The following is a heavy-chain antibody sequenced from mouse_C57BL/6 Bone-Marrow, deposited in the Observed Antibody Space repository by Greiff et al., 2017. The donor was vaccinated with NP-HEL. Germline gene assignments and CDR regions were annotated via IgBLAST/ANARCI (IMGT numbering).Heavy chain of an antibody. CDR1: GFTFNTYA. Sequence: EVKLQESGGGLVQPKGSLKLSCAASGFTFNTYAMHWVRQAPGKGLEWVARIRSKSSNYATYYADSVKDRFPISRDASQSMLYLQMSNLKTEDTAMYYCVRETTVVATRYFDVWGTGTTVTVSS. CDR3: VRETTVVATRYFDV. D-gene: IGHD1-1*01. J-gene: IGHJ1*03. V-gene: IGHV10-3*01. CDR2: IRSKSSNYAT.